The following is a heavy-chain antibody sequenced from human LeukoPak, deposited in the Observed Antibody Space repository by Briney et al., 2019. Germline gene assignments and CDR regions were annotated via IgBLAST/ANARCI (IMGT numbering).Heavy chain of an antibody. CDR2: IYASGST. CDR3: ARGGRFPDS. V-gene: IGHV4-4*07. J-gene: IGHJ4*02. Sequence: SETLSLTCTVSGGSITNYYWSWIRQPAGKGLDWIGRIYASGSTNYNPSLKSRVTMSVDSSKNQFSLNLSSVTAADTAVYYCARGGRFPDSWGQGTLVTVSS. D-gene: IGHD3-10*01. CDR1: GGSITNYY.